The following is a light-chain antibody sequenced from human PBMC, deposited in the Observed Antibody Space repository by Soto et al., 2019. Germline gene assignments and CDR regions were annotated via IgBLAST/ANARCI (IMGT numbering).Light chain of an antibody. V-gene: IGKV1-5*01. CDR1: QSISSW. J-gene: IGKJ4*01. CDR3: QKYNSAPLT. Sequence: DIQMTQSPSTLSASVGDRVTITCRASQSISSWLAWYQQKPGKAPKLLIYDASSLESGVPSRFSGSGSGTDFTLTISSLQPEDVAAYYCQKYNSAPLTFGGGTKVDNK. CDR2: DAS.